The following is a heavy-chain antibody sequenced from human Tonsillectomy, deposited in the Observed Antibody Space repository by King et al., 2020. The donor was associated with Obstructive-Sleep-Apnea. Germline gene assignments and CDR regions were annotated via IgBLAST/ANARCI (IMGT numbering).Heavy chain of an antibody. D-gene: IGHD3-22*01. Sequence: QLVQSGAEVKKPGESLRISCKGYGYSFTSYWISWVRQMPGKGLEWMGRIDPSDSYTNYSPSFQGHVTISADKSISTAYLQWSSLKASDTAMYYCARQDYYDSSGYTDFDYWGQGTLVTVSS. CDR2: IDPSDSYT. V-gene: IGHV5-10-1*01. CDR3: ARQDYYDSSGYTDFDY. J-gene: IGHJ4*02. CDR1: GYSFTSYW.